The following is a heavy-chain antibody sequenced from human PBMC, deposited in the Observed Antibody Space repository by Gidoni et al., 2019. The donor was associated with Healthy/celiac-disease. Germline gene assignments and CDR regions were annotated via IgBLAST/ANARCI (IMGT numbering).Heavy chain of an antibody. CDR3: ARGSTIFGVVQGFDP. CDR1: GGSISSGGYY. CDR2: IYYSGST. J-gene: IGHJ5*02. V-gene: IGHV4-31*03. D-gene: IGHD3-3*01. Sequence: QVQLQESGPGLVKPSQTLSLTCTVSGGSISSGGYYWSWIRQHPGKGLEWIGYIYYSGSTYYNPSLKSRVTISVDTSKNQFSLKLSSVTAADTAVYYCARGSTIFGVVQGFDPWGQGTLVTVSS.